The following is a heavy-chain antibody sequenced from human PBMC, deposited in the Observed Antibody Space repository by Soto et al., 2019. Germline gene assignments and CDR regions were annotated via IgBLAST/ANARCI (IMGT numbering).Heavy chain of an antibody. CDR2: IIPIFGTA. D-gene: IGHD5-12*01. J-gene: IGHJ6*02. CDR3: ARTAVGATMGPYYYYGMDV. V-gene: IGHV1-69*06. Sequence: ASVTVSCKASGGTFSSYAICWVRQAPGQGLEWMGGIIPIFGTANYAQKFQGRVTITADKSTSTAYMELSSLRSEDTAVYYCARTAVGATMGPYYYYGMDVWGQGTTVTVSS. CDR1: GGTFSSYA.